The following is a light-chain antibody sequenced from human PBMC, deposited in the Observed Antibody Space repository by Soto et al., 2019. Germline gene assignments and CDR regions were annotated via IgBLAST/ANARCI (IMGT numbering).Light chain of an antibody. CDR2: EVS. CDR3: ISYTSDDVRYV. CDR1: SSDVGRYDL. J-gene: IGLJ1*01. V-gene: IGLV2-14*02. Sequence: QSVLTQPASVSGSPGQSITISCTGTSSDVGRYDLVSWYRKHPGEAPKLIVSEVSHRPSGVSNRFSGSKSGNTASLTISGLQSEDEADYYCISYTSDDVRYVFGTGTKV.